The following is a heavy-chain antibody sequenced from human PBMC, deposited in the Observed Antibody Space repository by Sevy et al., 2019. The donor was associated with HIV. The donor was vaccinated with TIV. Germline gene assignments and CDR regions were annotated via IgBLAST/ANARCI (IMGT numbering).Heavy chain of an antibody. CDR1: GFTFSSYS. CDR3: ARAYPAYDFWSGYYANWFDP. J-gene: IGHJ5*02. CDR2: ISSSSSTI. D-gene: IGHD3-3*01. Sequence: GGSLRPSCAASGFTFSSYSMNWVRQAPGKGLEWVSYISSSSSTIYYADSVKGRFTISRDNAKNSLYLQMNSLRAEDTAVYYCARAYPAYDFWSGYYANWFDPWGQGTLVTVSS. V-gene: IGHV3-48*01.